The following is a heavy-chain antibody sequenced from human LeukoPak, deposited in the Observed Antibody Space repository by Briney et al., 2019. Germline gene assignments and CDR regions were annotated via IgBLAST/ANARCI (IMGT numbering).Heavy chain of an antibody. J-gene: IGHJ5*02. CDR3: AKGYSSGWDWFDP. Sequence: SETLSLTCTVSGGSISSSSYYWSWIRQPPGKGLEWIGYISYSGSTNYNPSLKSRVTISVDTSKNQFSLKLTSVTAADTAVYYCAKGYSSGWDWFDPWGQGTLVTVSS. V-gene: IGHV4-61*05. CDR2: ISYSGST. D-gene: IGHD6-19*01. CDR1: GGSISSSSYY.